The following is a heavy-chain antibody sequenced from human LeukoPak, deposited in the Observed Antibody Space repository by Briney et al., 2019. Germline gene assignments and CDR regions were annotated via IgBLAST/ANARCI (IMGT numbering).Heavy chain of an antibody. Sequence: SESLSLTCTVSGGSITSYYWSWMRQPAGQGLEWIGCMYLSGETNYNPSLRSRIIMSLDTYKNLVSLKLTSATAADTAVYYCASGIQWTGNNHWGQGTLVTVSS. CDR1: GGSITSYY. V-gene: IGHV4-4*07. J-gene: IGHJ5*02. D-gene: IGHD3/OR15-3a*01. CDR3: ASGIQWTGNNH. CDR2: MYLSGET.